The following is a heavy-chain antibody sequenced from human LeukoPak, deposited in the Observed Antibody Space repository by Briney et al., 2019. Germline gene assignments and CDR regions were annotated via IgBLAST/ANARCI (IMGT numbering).Heavy chain of an antibody. CDR3: ARDRQLRLRGMDV. V-gene: IGHV1-2*02. D-gene: IGHD1-26*01. CDR2: INPNSGGT. CDR1: GYTFTGYY. Sequence: ASVKVSCKASGYTFTGYYMHWVRQAPGQGREWMGWINPNSGGTNYAQKFQGRVTMTRDTSISTAYMELSRLRSDDTAVYYCARDRQLRLRGMDVWGQGTTVTVSS. J-gene: IGHJ6*02.